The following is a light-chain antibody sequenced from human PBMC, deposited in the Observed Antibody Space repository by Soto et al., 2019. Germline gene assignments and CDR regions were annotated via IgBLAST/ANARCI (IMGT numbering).Light chain of an antibody. Sequence: QSALTQPASVSGSPGQSITISCTGTSSDVGRYNLVSWYQQHPGKAPKLMIYEGTKRPSGVSNRFSASKSGNTASLTTSGLQDEDEADYHCCSYAGSSTFVVFGGGTQLTVL. V-gene: IGLV2-23*03. CDR2: EGT. CDR3: CSYAGSSTFVV. J-gene: IGLJ2*01. CDR1: SSDVGRYNL.